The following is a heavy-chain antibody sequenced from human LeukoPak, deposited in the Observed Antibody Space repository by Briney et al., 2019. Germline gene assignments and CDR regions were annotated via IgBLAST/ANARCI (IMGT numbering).Heavy chain of an antibody. D-gene: IGHD3-3*01. Sequence: GGSLRLSCAASGFTFSNYAMTWVRLAPGKGLEWVAHIKQDGSQEYYVDSVKGRFTISRDSAKNSLYLQMNSLRAEDTAVYYCARGVPYDSWSGPHYSDYWGQGTLVTVSS. CDR1: GFTFSNYA. CDR3: ARGVPYDSWSGPHYSDY. CDR2: IKQDGSQE. J-gene: IGHJ4*02. V-gene: IGHV3-7*01.